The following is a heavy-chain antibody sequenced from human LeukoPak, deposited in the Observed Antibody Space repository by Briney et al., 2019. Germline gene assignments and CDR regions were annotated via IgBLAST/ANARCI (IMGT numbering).Heavy chain of an antibody. CDR1: GFTFSSYA. D-gene: IGHD3-10*01. J-gene: IGHJ4*02. V-gene: IGHV3-23*01. CDR3: ARAALWFGELLSSYFDY. Sequence: GGSLRLSCAASGFTFSSYAMSWVRQAPGKGLEWVSAISGSGGSTYYADSVKGRFTISRDNSKNTLYLQMNSLRAEDTAVYYCARAALWFGELLSSYFDYWGQGTLVTVSS. CDR2: ISGSGGST.